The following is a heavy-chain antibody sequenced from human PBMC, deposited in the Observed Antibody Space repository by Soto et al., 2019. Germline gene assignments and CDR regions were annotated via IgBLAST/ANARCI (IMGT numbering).Heavy chain of an antibody. J-gene: IGHJ4*02. Sequence: QVHLVQSGAELKKPGSSVRVSCKASGDTFSSYTINWVRQAPGLGLEWMGRTIPILSMSNYALKFQGRHTITADKSTSTAYMELSSLRSEDTAMYYCATSYGSGSQAFDYWGQGALVTVSS. D-gene: IGHD3-10*01. CDR1: GDTFSSYT. CDR2: TIPILSMS. V-gene: IGHV1-69*02. CDR3: ATSYGSGSQAFDY.